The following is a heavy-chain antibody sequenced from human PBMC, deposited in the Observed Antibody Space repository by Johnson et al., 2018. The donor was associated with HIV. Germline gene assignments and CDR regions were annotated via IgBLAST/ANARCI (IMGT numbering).Heavy chain of an antibody. J-gene: IGHJ3*02. Sequence: VQLVESGGGLVQPGGPLRLSCAASGFTFDDYAMHWVRQAPGKGLEWVSGISWNSGSIGYADSVKGRFTISRDNAKNSLYLQMNSLRAEDTALYYCAKDMTPSQLAAFDIWGQGTMVTVSS. CDR3: AKDMTPSQLAAFDI. CDR2: ISWNSGSI. CDR1: GFTFDDYA. V-gene: IGHV3-9*01. D-gene: IGHD6-13*01.